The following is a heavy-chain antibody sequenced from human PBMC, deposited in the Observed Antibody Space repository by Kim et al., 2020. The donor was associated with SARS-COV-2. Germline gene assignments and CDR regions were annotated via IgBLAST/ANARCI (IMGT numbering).Heavy chain of an antibody. V-gene: IGHV1-2*02. CDR3: ARQAVGATTPTDYYYYGMDV. CDR1: GYTFTGYY. Sequence: ASVKVSCKASGYTFTGYYMHWVRQAPGQGLEWMGWINPNSGGTNYAQKFQGRVTMTRDTSISTAYMELSRLRSDDTAVYYCARQAVGATTPTDYYYYGMDVWGQGTTVTVSS. D-gene: IGHD1-26*01. CDR2: INPNSGGT. J-gene: IGHJ6*02.